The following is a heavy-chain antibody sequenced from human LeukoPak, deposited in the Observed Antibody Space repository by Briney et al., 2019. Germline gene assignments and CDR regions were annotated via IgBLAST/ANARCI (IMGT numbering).Heavy chain of an antibody. V-gene: IGHV3-21*01. D-gene: IGHD6-25*01. CDR1: GFTFSSHS. CDR3: AKATRQDAFDI. J-gene: IGHJ3*02. CDR2: ISSSSSYI. Sequence: GGSLRLSCAASGFTFSSHSMNWVRQAPGKGLEWVSSISSSSSYIYYADSVKGRFTISRDNAKNSLYLQMNSLRAEDTAVYYCAKATRQDAFDIWGQGTMVTVSS.